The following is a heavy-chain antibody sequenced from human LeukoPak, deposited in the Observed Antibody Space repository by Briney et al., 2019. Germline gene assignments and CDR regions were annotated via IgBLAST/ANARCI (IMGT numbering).Heavy chain of an antibody. D-gene: IGHD3-22*01. CDR1: GFTFSSYA. CDR3: AKDRYQNYFDSSGYYSGH. CDR2: ISGSGGST. V-gene: IGHV3-23*01. J-gene: IGHJ4*02. Sequence: GGSLRLSCAASGFTFSSYAMSWVRPAPGKGLEWVSAISGSGGSTYYADSVKGRFTISRDNSKNTLYLQMNSLRAEDTAVYYCAKDRYQNYFDSSGYYSGHWGQGTLVTVSS.